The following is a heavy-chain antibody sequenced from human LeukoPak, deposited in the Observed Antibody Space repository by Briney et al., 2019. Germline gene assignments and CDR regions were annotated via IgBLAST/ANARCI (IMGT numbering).Heavy chain of an antibody. CDR1: GGSISSYY. Sequence: SETLSLTCTVSGGSISSYYWSWIRQPPGKGLEWIGYIYYSGSTNYNPSLKSRVTISVDTSKNQFSLKLSSVTAADTAVYYCARLRYDSSGYYYPDAFDIWGQGTMVTASS. J-gene: IGHJ3*02. V-gene: IGHV4-59*01. D-gene: IGHD3-22*01. CDR2: IYYSGST. CDR3: ARLRYDSSGYYYPDAFDI.